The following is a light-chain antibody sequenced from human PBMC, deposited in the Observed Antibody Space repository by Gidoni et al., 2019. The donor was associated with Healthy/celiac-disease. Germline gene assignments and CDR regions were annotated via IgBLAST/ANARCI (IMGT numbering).Light chain of an antibody. J-gene: IGKJ1*01. Sequence: DIQMTQSTSSLSASVGDRVTITCRASQSISSYFNWYQQKPGKAPKLLIYAASSLQSGVPSKFSGSGSGTDFTLTISSLQPEDFATYYCQQSYSTPPRFGQGTKVEIK. CDR2: AAS. CDR1: QSISSY. V-gene: IGKV1-39*01. CDR3: QQSYSTPPR.